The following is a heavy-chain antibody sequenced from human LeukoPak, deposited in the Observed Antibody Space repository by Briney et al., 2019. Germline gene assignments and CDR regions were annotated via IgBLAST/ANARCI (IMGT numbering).Heavy chain of an antibody. CDR2: IYHSGST. V-gene: IGHV4-38-2*02. D-gene: IGHD3-22*01. Sequence: SETLSLTCTVSGYSISSGHYWGWIRQPPGKGLEWIGSIYHSGSTYYNPSLKSRVTISVDTSKNQFSLKLSSVTAADTAVYYCASVSAMIVNFQHWGQGTLVTVSS. J-gene: IGHJ1*01. CDR3: ASVSAMIVNFQH. CDR1: GYSISSGHY.